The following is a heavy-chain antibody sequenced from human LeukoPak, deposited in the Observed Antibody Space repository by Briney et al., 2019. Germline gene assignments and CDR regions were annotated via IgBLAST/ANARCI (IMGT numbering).Heavy chain of an antibody. CDR2: ISYDGSNK. D-gene: IGHD6-13*01. CDR3: AKEGYSRGYYSYYYMDV. Sequence: GGSLRLSCAASGFTFSRYGMHWVRQAPGKGLEWVTAISYDGSNKYYADSVKGRFTISRDNSKNTLYVQMNSLRAEVTAVYYCAKEGYSRGYYSYYYMDVWGKGTTVTVSS. V-gene: IGHV3-30*04. J-gene: IGHJ6*03. CDR1: GFTFSRYG.